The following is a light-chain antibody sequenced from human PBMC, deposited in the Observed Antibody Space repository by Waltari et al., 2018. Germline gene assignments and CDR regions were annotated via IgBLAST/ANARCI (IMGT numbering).Light chain of an antibody. CDR2: SAS. V-gene: IGKV3D-11*02. CDR3: YQHSSGYS. Sequence: VILTQSPATLSLSPGERATPPCRASQSVSSYLAWYQQKPGQAPRLLIHSASSRATGIPDRFSGSGSGTEFTLTIRSLEPEDVGLYHCYQHSSGYSFGQGTKVEIK. J-gene: IGKJ2*03. CDR1: QSVSSY.